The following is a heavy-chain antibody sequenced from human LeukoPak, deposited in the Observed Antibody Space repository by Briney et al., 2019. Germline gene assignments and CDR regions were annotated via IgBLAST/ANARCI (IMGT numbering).Heavy chain of an antibody. D-gene: IGHD2-2*01. CDR1: GGSISSGSYY. J-gene: IGHJ2*01. CDR3: ARAVGYCSSTSCYGANWYFDL. Sequence: PSETLSLTCTVSGGSISSGSYYWSWIRQPAGKGLEWIGRIYTSGSTNYNPSLKSRVTISVDTSKNQFSLKLSSVTAADTAVYYCARAVGYCSSTSCYGANWYFDLWGRGTLVTVSS. CDR2: IYTSGST. V-gene: IGHV4-61*02.